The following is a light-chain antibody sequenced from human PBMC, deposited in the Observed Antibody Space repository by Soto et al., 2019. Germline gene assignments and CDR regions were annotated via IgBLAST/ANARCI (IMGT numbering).Light chain of an antibody. CDR1: SRDVGAYIY. Sequence: QSALTQPPSVSGSPGQSVTISCTGTSRDVGAYIYVSWYQKYPGKAPKLMIHEVNQRPSGVPARFSGSKSGNTASLTVYGLQTEDEADYYCSAFAATNTFEVLFGGGTKVTVL. CDR3: SAFAATNTFEVL. J-gene: IGLJ3*02. CDR2: EVN. V-gene: IGLV2-8*01.